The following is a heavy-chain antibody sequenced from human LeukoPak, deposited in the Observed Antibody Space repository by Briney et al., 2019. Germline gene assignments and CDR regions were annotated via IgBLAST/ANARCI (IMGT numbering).Heavy chain of an antibody. CDR2: ISWDGGST. V-gene: IGHV3-43D*03. J-gene: IGHJ4*02. Sequence: GGSLRLSCAASGFTFDDYAMHWVRQAPGKGLEWVSLISWDGGSTYYADSVKGRFTISRDNSKNSLYLQMNSLRAEDTAVYYCARDQDYGSFDYWGQGTLVTVSS. CDR3: ARDQDYGSFDY. CDR1: GFTFDDYA. D-gene: IGHD4-17*01.